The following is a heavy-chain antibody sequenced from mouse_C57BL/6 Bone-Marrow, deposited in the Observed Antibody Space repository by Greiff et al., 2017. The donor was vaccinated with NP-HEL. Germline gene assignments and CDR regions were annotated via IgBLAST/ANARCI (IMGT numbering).Heavy chain of an antibody. V-gene: IGHV1-64*01. CDR2: IHPNSGST. CDR1: GYTFTSYW. CDR3: AGFGTTVVAYYYAMDY. D-gene: IGHD1-1*01. Sequence: QVQLQQPGAELVKPGASVKLSCKASGYTFTSYWMHWVKQRPGQGLEWIGMIHPNSGSTNYNEKFKSKATLTVDKSSSTAYMQLSSLTSEDSAGYYCAGFGTTVVAYYYAMDYWGQGTSVTVSS. J-gene: IGHJ4*01.